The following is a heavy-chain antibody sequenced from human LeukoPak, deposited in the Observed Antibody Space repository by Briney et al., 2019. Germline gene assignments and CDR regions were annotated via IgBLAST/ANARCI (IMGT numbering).Heavy chain of an antibody. D-gene: IGHD6-25*01. J-gene: IGHJ6*02. V-gene: IGHV1-2*02. Sequence: ASVKVSCKASGYTFTGYYMHWVRQAPEQGLELMGWINPNSGGTNYAQKFQGRVTMTRDTSISTAYMELSRLRSDDTAVYYCARDSWYSSGRYYGMDVWGQGTTVTVSS. CDR2: INPNSGGT. CDR1: GYTFTGYY. CDR3: ARDSWYSSGRYYGMDV.